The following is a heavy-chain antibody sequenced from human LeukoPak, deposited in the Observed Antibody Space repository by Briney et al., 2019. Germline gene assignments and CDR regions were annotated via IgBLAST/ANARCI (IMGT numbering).Heavy chain of an antibody. D-gene: IGHD1-1*01. Sequence: SQTLSLTCTVSGGSISSSGYYWSWIRQYPGKGLEWIGYIYYSGSTHYNPPLKSRVTISVDTSKNQLSLKLSSVTAADTAVYYCARDGSTPGAFDIWGQGTMVTVSS. J-gene: IGHJ3*02. CDR2: IYYSGST. CDR3: ARDGSTPGAFDI. CDR1: GGSISSSGYY. V-gene: IGHV4-31*03.